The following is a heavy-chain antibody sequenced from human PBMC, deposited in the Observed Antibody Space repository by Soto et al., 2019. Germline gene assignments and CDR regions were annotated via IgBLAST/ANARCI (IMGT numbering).Heavy chain of an antibody. CDR2: ISSITSYI. D-gene: IGHD2-2*03. Sequence: PVGSLRLSCAASGFTFSSYTMNWVRQAPGKGLEWVSSISSITSYIYYADSLKGRFTISRDNAKNSLYLQMNSLRAEDTAVYYCARALAGYWYFDLWGRGTLVTVSS. CDR1: GFTFSSYT. CDR3: ARALAGYWYFDL. V-gene: IGHV3-21*01. J-gene: IGHJ2*01.